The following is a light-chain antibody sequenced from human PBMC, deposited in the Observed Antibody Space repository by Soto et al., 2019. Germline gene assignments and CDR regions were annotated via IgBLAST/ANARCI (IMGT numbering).Light chain of an antibody. CDR1: SSDIGAYNY. CDR2: DVS. CDR3: YSCSRSSGTRYV. V-gene: IGLV2-14*03. Sequence: QSALTQPASVSGSPGQSITISCTGTSSDIGAYNYVSWYQHHPGQAPKLMISDVSNRPSGISDRFSGSKSGNTASLTISGLQAEDEADYYCYSCSRSSGTRYVLGTGTKLTVL. J-gene: IGLJ1*01.